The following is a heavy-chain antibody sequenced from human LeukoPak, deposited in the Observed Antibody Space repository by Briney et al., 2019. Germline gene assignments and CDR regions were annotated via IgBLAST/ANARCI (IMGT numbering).Heavy chain of an antibody. CDR1: GGSINNYY. J-gene: IGHJ4*02. CDR2: IYYTGIT. D-gene: IGHD3-3*01. V-gene: IGHV4-59*01. CDR3: ARASSTPGSGYYPFDY. Sequence: SETLSLTCIVSGGSINNYYWSWVRQSPGGGLEWIGYIYYTGITNYNPSLRSRVILSVDTSKNQFSLKLRSATAADTAVYFCARASSTPGSGYYPFDYWGQGTLVTVSS.